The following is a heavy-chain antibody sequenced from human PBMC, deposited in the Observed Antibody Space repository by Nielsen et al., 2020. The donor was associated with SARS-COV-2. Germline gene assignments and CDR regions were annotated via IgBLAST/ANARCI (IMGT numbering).Heavy chain of an antibody. Sequence: WIRQPPGKGLEWVAVISYDGSNKYYADSVKGRFTISRDNSKNTLYLQMNSLRAEDTAVYYCAKDQGWELPLYYYYYGMDVWGKGTTVTVSS. J-gene: IGHJ6*04. V-gene: IGHV3-30*18. CDR3: AKDQGWELPLYYYYYGMDV. D-gene: IGHD1-26*01. CDR2: ISYDGSNK.